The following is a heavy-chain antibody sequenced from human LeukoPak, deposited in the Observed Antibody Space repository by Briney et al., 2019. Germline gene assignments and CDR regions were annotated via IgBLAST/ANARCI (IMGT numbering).Heavy chain of an antibody. V-gene: IGHV4-4*07. J-gene: IGHJ4*02. D-gene: IGHD1-26*01. CDR1: GGSFSGYY. Sequence: SETLSLTCAVYGGSFSGYYWSWIRQPAGKGLEWIGRIYTSGSTNYNPSLKSRVTMSVDTSKNQFSLKLSSVTAADTAVYYCARDQGGSYLVGYFDYWGQGTLVTVSS. CDR3: ARDQGGSYLVGYFDY. CDR2: IYTSGST.